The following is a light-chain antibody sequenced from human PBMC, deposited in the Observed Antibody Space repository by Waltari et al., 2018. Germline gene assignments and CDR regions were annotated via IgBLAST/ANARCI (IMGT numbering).Light chain of an antibody. Sequence: QSALTQPASVSGSPGPSITISCHGISNHFGSYDCVSWYQHHPGKVPQLLIYDFPNRPSGASYRFSGSKSGNTASLTISGLQAGDEADYYCASKTNNAAVLFGGGTKVTVL. CDR2: DFP. J-gene: IGLJ3*02. CDR3: ASKTNNAAVL. CDR1: SNHFGSYDC. V-gene: IGLV2-14*03.